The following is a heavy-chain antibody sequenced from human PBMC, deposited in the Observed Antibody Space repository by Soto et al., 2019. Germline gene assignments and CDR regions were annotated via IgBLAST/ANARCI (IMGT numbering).Heavy chain of an antibody. CDR1: GFTFTSSA. CDR2: IVVGSGNT. V-gene: IGHV1-58*02. J-gene: IGHJ4*02. CDR3: AADRRYCSGGSCHNFDY. D-gene: IGHD2-15*01. Sequence: SVKVSCKASGFTFTSSAMQWVRQARGQRLEWIGWIVVGSGNTNYAQKFQERVTITRDMSTSTAYMELSSLRSEDTAVYYCAADRRYCSGGSCHNFDYWGQGTLVTVSS.